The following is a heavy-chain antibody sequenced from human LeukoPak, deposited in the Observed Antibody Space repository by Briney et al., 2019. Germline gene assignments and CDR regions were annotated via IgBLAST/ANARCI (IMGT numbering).Heavy chain of an antibody. D-gene: IGHD6-13*01. V-gene: IGHV1-3*01. CDR2: INAGNGNT. J-gene: IGHJ4*02. CDR3: ARYRGSSSSYPFAYFDY. Sequence: ASLKVSCTASGYTFTSYAMHWVLQAPGQRLEWLGWINAGNGNTKYSQKFQGRVTITRDKSANTAYMELSSLRSEDTAVYYCARYRGSSSSYPFAYFDYWGQGTLVTVSS. CDR1: GYTFTSYA.